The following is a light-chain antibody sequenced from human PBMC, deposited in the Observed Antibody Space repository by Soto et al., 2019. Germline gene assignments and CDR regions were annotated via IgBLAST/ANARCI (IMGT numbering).Light chain of an antibody. CDR1: QTTNTW. CDR2: DAS. V-gene: IGKV1-5*01. CDR3: KHYISHPYT. Sequence: DIQMTQFPSTLSASVGDRVTITCRASQTTNTWLACYQQKPGTAPKLLIYDASSLQGGVPSACSARGSGTDLTLTTSSLQADDLASYEYKHYISHPYTFGHGTKVEIK. J-gene: IGKJ2*01.